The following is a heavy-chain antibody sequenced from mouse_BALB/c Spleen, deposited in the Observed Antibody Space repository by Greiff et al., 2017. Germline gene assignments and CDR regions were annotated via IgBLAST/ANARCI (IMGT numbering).Heavy chain of an antibody. V-gene: IGHV5-4*02. CDR2: ISDGGSYT. CDR3: ARDQLGLRYYAMDY. Sequence: DVQLVESGGGLVKPGGSLKLSCAASGFTFSDYYMYWVRQTPEKRLEWVATISDGGSYTYYPDSVKGRFTISRDNAKNNLYLQMSSLKSEDTAMYYCARDQLGLRYYAMDYWGQGTSVTVSS. D-gene: IGHD3-1*01. CDR1: GFTFSDYY. J-gene: IGHJ4*01.